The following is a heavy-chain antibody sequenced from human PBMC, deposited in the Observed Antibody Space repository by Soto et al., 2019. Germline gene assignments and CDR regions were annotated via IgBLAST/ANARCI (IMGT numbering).Heavy chain of an antibody. CDR2: INPNSGGT. D-gene: IGHD3-10*01. Sequence: QVQLEQSGAEVKKPGASVKVSCKASGFTFTGHYIHWVRQAPGQGLEWMGWINPNSGGTSYAQKFQGRVTMTRDTSITTAYMELSRLSSDDTAVYYCARGDSPYVWFSEFWGQGSLVTVSS. J-gene: IGHJ4*02. V-gene: IGHV1-2*02. CDR3: ARGDSPYVWFSEF. CDR1: GFTFTGHY.